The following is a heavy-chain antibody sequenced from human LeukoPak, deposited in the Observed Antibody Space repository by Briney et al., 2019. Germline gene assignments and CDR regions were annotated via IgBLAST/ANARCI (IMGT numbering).Heavy chain of an antibody. CDR1: GYTFTSYG. V-gene: IGHV1-18*01. CDR2: ISAYNGNT. CDR3: ARAQTYCGGDCYLGDY. D-gene: IGHD2-21*01. J-gene: IGHJ4*02. Sequence: ASVKVSCKASGYTFTSYGISWVRQAPGQGLEWMGWISAYNGNTNYAQKLQGRVTMTTDTSTSTAYMELRSLRSDDTAVYYCARAQTYCGGDCYLGDYWGQGTLVTVSS.